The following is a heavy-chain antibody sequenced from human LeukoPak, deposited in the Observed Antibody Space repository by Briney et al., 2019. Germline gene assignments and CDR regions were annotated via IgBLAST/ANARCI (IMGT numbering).Heavy chain of an antibody. V-gene: IGHV1-18*01. D-gene: IGHD6-19*01. Sequence: VASVKVSCEASGYTLTSYAITWVRQAPGQGLEWMGWISAYNGNTNYAQKLQGRVTMTTDTSTSTAYMELRSLRSDDTAVYYCARDPALIAVSGNDAFDIWGQGTMVTVSS. CDR2: ISAYNGNT. CDR3: ARDPALIAVSGNDAFDI. J-gene: IGHJ3*02. CDR1: GYTLTSYA.